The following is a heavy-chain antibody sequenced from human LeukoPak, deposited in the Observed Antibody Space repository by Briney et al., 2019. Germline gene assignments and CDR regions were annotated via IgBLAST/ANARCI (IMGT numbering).Heavy chain of an antibody. D-gene: IGHD4-11*01. CDR3: ATRDTVTFDY. CDR2: LNPNGGST. V-gene: IGHV1-46*01. Sequence: ASVKVSCKASGYTFTSYYMHWVRQAPGQGLEWVGILNPNGGSTNYAQKFQGRVTMTRDTSTSTVYMELSSLRSDDTAVYYCATRDTVTFDYWGQGTLVTVSS. CDR1: GYTFTSYY. J-gene: IGHJ4*02.